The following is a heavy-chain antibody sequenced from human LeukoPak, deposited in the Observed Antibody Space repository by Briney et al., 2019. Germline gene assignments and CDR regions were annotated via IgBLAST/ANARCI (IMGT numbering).Heavy chain of an antibody. J-gene: IGHJ1*01. CDR2: ITSGSVNK. V-gene: IGHV3-21*01. CDR1: GFTFSSYS. Sequence: KPGGSLRLPCAASGFTFSSYSMTWVRQAPGKGLEWVALITSGSVNKYYADSVKGRFTVSRDNAKNSLFLRMNNLRAEDTAVYYCAEVQDGSATWFEYFQHWGQGTLVTVSS. D-gene: IGHD3-9*01. CDR3: AEVQDGSATWFEYFQH.